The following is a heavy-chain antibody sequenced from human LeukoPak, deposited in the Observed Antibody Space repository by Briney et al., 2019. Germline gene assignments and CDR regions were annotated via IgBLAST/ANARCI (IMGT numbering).Heavy chain of an antibody. CDR2: IYYSGNT. CDR3: ARDYSFDY. CDR1: GGSTSTTNYY. V-gene: IGHV4-39*07. J-gene: IGHJ4*02. Sequence: SETLSLTCTVSGGSTSTTNYYWGWIRQPPGKGLEWIGSIYYSGNTYYNASLKSRVTISVDTSKNQFSLKLSSVTAADTAVYYCARDYSFDYWGQGTLVTVSS.